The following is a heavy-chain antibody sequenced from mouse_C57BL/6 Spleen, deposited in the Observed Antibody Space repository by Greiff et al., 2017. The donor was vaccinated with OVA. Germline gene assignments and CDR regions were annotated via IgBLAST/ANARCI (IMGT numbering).Heavy chain of an antibody. CDR2: IYPRSGNT. CDR3: ARDDYDVLFDY. CDR1: GYTFTSYG. V-gene: IGHV1-81*01. J-gene: IGHJ2*01. D-gene: IGHD2-4*01. Sequence: QVQLQQSGAELARPGASVKPSCKASGYTFTSYGISWVKQRTGQGLEWIGEIYPRSGNTYYNEKFKGKATLTADKSSSTAYMELRSLTSEDSAVYFCARDDYDVLFDYWGQGTTLTVSS.